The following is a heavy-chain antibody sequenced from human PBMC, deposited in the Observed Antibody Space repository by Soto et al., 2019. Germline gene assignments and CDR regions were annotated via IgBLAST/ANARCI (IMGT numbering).Heavy chain of an antibody. J-gene: IGHJ3*02. CDR1: GGSISSYY. V-gene: IGHV4-59*01. Sequence: SETLSLTCTVSGGSISSYYWSWIRQPPGKGLEWIGYIYYSGSTNYNPSLTSRVTISVDTSKNQFSLKLSSVTAADTAVYYCARAVTIFGVVIMGGGDAFDIWGQGXMVTVSS. CDR2: IYYSGST. D-gene: IGHD3-3*01. CDR3: ARAVTIFGVVIMGGGDAFDI.